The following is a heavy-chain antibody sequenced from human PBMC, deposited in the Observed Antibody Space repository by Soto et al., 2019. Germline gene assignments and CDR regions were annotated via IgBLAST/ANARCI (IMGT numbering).Heavy chain of an antibody. J-gene: IGHJ4*02. D-gene: IGHD6-13*01. V-gene: IGHV3-11*05. Sequence: QVQLVESGGGLVKPGGSLRLSCAASGFTFSDYYMSWIRQAPGKGLEWVSYISSSSSYTNYADSVKGRFTISRDNAKNSLYLQMNSLRAEDTAVYYCARDSNIAAAGPTFDYWGQGTLVTVSS. CDR3: ARDSNIAAAGPTFDY. CDR1: GFTFSDYY. CDR2: ISSSSSYT.